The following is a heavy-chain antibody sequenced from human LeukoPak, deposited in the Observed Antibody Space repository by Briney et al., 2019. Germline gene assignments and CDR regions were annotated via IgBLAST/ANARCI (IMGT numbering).Heavy chain of an antibody. V-gene: IGHV1-18*01. CDR2: ISAYNGNT. CDR1: GYTFTSYG. J-gene: IGHJ4*02. CDR3: AREGFWRDLGDY. D-gene: IGHD3-3*01. Sequence: GASVKVSCKASGYTFTSYGISWVRQAPGQGLEWMGWISAYNGNTNYAQKFQGRVTMTRDTSISTAYMELSRLRSDDTAVYYCAREGFWRDLGDYWGQGTLVTVSS.